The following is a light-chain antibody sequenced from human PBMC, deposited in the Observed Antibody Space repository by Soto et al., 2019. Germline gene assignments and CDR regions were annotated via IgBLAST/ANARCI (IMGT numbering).Light chain of an antibody. CDR2: EVS. J-gene: IGLJ1*01. CDR1: SSDVGGYNY. V-gene: IGLV2-8*01. CDR3: SSYAGSNNRYV. Sequence: QSALTQPPSASGSPGQSVTISCTGTSSDVGGYNYVSWYQQHPDKAPKLIIYEVSKRPSGVPDRFSGSKSGNTASLTVSGLQAEDEADYYCSSYAGSNNRYVFGTGTKLTVL.